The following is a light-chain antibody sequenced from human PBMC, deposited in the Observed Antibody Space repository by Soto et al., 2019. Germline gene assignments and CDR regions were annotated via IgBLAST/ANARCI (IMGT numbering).Light chain of an antibody. CDR2: TAS. Sequence: AIRMTQSPSSFSASTGDRVTITCRASQGISNYLAWYQQKPGKAPKLLIHTASILESGVPLRFSGSGSGTEFTLTISSLQSEDFATYYCQQYYGAPYTFGQGTKLEIK. CDR3: QQYYGAPYT. CDR1: QGISNY. J-gene: IGKJ2*01. V-gene: IGKV1-8*01.